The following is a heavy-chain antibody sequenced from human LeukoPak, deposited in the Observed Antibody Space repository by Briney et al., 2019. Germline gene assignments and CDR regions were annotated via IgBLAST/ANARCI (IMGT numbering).Heavy chain of an antibody. D-gene: IGHD6-13*01. Sequence: KSGGSLRLSCAASGFSFSDYYMSWIRQAPGKGLEWVSFISSAGTYTNYVDSVKGRFTISRDNSKNTLYLQMNSLRAEDTAVYYCARDPIAAVRFDYWGQGTLVTVSS. V-gene: IGHV3-11*06. CDR1: GFSFSDYY. J-gene: IGHJ4*02. CDR2: ISSAGTYT. CDR3: ARDPIAAVRFDY.